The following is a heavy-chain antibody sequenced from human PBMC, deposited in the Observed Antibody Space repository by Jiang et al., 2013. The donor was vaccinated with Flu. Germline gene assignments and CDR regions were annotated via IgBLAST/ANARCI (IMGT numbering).Heavy chain of an antibody. J-gene: IGHJ4*02. D-gene: IGHD3-22*01. CDR1: GYSISSGFY. Sequence: GSGLVKPSETLSLTCAVSGYSISSGFYWGWIRQPPGKGLEWIGNIYHSGSAYYNPSLKSRVTISVDTSKNQFSLKLTSVTAADTALYYCAKLNYYDSSGYHPFLEYRGQGTLVTVSS. CDR2: IYHSGSA. CDR3: AKLNYYDSSGYHPFLEY. V-gene: IGHV4-38-2*01.